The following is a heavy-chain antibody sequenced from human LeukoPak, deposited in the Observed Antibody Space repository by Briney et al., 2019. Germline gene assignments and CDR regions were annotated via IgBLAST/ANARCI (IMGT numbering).Heavy chain of an antibody. CDR1: GFTFSSYA. D-gene: IGHD6-19*01. CDR3: ATHIAVAGPFDY. V-gene: IGHV3-23*01. Sequence: PGGSLRLSCAASGFTFSSYAMSWVRQAPGEGLEWVSAISGSGGSTYYADSVKGRFTISRDNSKNTLYLQMNSLRAEDTAVYYCATHIAVAGPFDYWGQGTLVTVSS. J-gene: IGHJ4*02. CDR2: ISGSGGST.